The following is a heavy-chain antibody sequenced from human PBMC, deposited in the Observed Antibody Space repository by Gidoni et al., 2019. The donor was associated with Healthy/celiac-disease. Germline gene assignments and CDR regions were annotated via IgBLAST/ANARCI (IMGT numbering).Heavy chain of an antibody. CDR2: IIPILGIA. CDR1: GGTFSSYA. J-gene: IGHJ3*02. CDR3: ARAGRDIVVVVAAPEAFDI. Sequence: QVQLVQSGAEVKKPGSSVKVSCKASGGTFSSYAISWVRQAPGQGLEWMGRIIPILGIANYAQKFQGRVTITADKSTSTAYMELSSLRSEDTAVYYCARAGRDIVVVVAAPEAFDIWGQGTMVTVSS. V-gene: IGHV1-69*04. D-gene: IGHD2-15*01.